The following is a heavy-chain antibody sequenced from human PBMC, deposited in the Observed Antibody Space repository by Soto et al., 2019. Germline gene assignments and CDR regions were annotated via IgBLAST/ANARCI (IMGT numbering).Heavy chain of an antibody. V-gene: IGHV3-23*01. CDR2: ISGSGGNT. J-gene: IGHJ4*02. D-gene: IGHD6-6*01. Sequence: EVQLLESGGGLVQPGGSLRLSCAASGFTFRSYAMSWVRQAPGKVLEWVSAISGSGGNTYYADSVKGRFTISRDNSKNTLYLQMNSLSAEDTDVYYCAKSLVDRPYDYWGQGTLVTVSS. CDR1: GFTFRSYA. CDR3: AKSLVDRPYDY.